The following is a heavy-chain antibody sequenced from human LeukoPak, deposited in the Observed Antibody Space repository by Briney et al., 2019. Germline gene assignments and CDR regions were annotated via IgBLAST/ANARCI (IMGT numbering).Heavy chain of an antibody. D-gene: IGHD6-13*01. CDR3: AKVPSSSWYLTPDYFDY. J-gene: IGHJ4*02. V-gene: IGHV3-23*01. CDR1: KFTFSSYA. Sequence: GGSLTLSCAASKFTFSSYAMSWVRQAPGKGLEWVSGISGSGGRTYYADSVKGRFTISRDNSKNTLYLQTNSLRAEDTAVYYCAKVPSSSWYLTPDYFDYWGQGTLVTVSS. CDR2: ISGSGGRT.